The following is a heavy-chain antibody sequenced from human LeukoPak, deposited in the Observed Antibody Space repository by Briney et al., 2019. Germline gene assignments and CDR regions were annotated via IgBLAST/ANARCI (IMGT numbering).Heavy chain of an antibody. J-gene: IGHJ4*02. CDR1: GFTFSSYS. V-gene: IGHV3-21*01. CDR2: ISSSSSYI. CDR3: ARDPSGGYPFDY. Sequence: GGSLRLSCAASGFTFSSYSMNWVRQAPGKGREWVSSISSSSSYIYYADSVKGRFTISRDNAKNSLYLQMNSLRAEDTAVYYCARDPSGGYPFDYWGQGTLVTVSS. D-gene: IGHD5-18*01.